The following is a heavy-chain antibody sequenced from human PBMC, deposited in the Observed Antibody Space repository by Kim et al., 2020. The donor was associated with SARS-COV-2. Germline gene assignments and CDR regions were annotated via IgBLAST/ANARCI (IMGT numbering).Heavy chain of an antibody. CDR3: ARREYSSSWYGDAFDI. D-gene: IGHD6-13*01. V-gene: IGHV4-59*08. J-gene: IGHJ3*02. Sequence: SLKSRVTISVDTSKNQFSLKLSSVTAADTAVYHCARREYSSSWYGDAFDIWGQGIMVTVSS.